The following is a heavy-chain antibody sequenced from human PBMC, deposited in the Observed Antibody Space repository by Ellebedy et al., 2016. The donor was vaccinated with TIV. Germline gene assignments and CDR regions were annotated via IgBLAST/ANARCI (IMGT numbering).Heavy chain of an antibody. V-gene: IGHV4-38-2*02. CDR3: ARSGRNWNYGGSDY. Sequence: MPSETLSLTCTVSGYSISSGYYWGWIRQPPGKGLEWIGSIYHSGSTYYNPSLKSRVTISVDTSKNQFSLKLSSVTAADTAVYYCARSGRNWNYGGSDYWGQGTLVTVSS. D-gene: IGHD1-7*01. J-gene: IGHJ4*02. CDR1: GYSISSGYY. CDR2: IYHSGST.